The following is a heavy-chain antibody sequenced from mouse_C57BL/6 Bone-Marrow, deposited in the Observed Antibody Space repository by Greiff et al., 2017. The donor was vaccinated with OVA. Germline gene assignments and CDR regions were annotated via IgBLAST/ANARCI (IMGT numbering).Heavy chain of an antibody. CDR2: ISSGGSYT. Sequence: EVKVVESGGDLVKPGGSLKLSCAASGFTFSSYGMSWVRQTPDKRLEWVATISSGGSYTYYPDSVKGRFTISRDNAKNTLYLQMSSLKSEDTAMYYCARNDGYYGAYWGQGTLVTVSA. CDR3: ARNDGYYGAY. CDR1: GFTFSSYG. D-gene: IGHD2-3*01. V-gene: IGHV5-6*01. J-gene: IGHJ3*01.